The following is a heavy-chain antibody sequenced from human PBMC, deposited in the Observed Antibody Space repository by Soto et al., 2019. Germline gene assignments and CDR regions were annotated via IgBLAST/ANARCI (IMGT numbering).Heavy chain of an antibody. CDR2: ISWNSGSI. CDR1: GFTFDDYA. J-gene: IGHJ4*02. D-gene: IGHD3-3*01. CDR3: AKDIEYRLEWLLTADFDY. Sequence: PGGSLRLSCAASGFTFDDYAMHWVRQAPGKGLEWVSVISWNSGSIGYADSVKGRFTISRDNAKNSLYLQMNSLRAEDTALYYCAKDIEYRLEWLLTADFDYWGQGTLVTVSS. V-gene: IGHV3-9*01.